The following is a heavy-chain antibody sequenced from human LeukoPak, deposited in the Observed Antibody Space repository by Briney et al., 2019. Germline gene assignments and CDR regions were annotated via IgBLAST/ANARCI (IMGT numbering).Heavy chain of an antibody. CDR3: ARPRSGYYTSRWFDP. CDR1: GGSISSSSYY. J-gene: IGHJ5*02. CDR2: IYYSGST. Sequence: SETLSLTCTVSGGSISSSSYYWGWIRQPPGKGLEWIGYIYYSGSTYYNPSLKSRVTISVDTSKNQFSLKLSSVTAADTAVYYCARPRSGYYTSRWFDPWGQGTLVTVSS. D-gene: IGHD3-3*01. V-gene: IGHV4-39*07.